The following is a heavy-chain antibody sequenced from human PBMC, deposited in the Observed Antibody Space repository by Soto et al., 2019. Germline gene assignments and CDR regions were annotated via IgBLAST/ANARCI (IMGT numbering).Heavy chain of an antibody. CDR3: ANQGDPYYYGMDV. Sequence: GSLRLSCSASGFTFSSYAMHWVRQAPGKGLEYVSAISSNGGSTYYADSVKGRFTISRDNSKNTLYLQMNSLRAEDTAVYYCANQGDPYYYGMDVWGQGTTVTVSS. V-gene: IGHV3-64*04. J-gene: IGHJ6*02. CDR1: GFTFSSYA. CDR2: ISSNGGST. D-gene: IGHD2-21*02.